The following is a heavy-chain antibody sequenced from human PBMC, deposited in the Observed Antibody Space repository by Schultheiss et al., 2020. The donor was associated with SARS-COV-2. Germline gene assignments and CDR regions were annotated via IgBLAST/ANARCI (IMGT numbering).Heavy chain of an antibody. CDR1: GFTFSSYS. J-gene: IGHJ4*02. V-gene: IGHV3-23*01. CDR2: ISGSGGST. D-gene: IGHD2-21*02. CDR3: AKEGWDVVVTAPPDY. Sequence: GGSLRLSCAASGFTFSSYSMNWVRQAPGKGLEWVSAISGSGGSTYYADSVKGRFTISRDNSKNTLYLQMNSLRAEDTAVYYCAKEGWDVVVTAPPDYWGQGTLVTVSS.